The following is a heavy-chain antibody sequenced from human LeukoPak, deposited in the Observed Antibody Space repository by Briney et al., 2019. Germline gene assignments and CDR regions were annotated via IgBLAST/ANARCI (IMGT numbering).Heavy chain of an antibody. J-gene: IGHJ4*02. D-gene: IGHD5-18*01. CDR3: ARAGYGYLGFDY. V-gene: IGHV4-38-2*02. CDR1: GYSISSGYY. CDR2: IFHSGST. Sequence: SETLSLTCTVSGYSISSGYYWGWIRRPPGKGLEWIGSIFHSGSTYYNPSLKSRVTISVDTSKNQFSLKLSSVTAADTAVYYCARAGYGYLGFDYWGQGTLVTVSS.